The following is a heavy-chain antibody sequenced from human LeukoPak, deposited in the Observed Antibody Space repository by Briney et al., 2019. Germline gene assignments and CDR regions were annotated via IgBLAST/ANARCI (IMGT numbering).Heavy chain of an antibody. V-gene: IGHV4-30-4*01. CDR3: ARHGDYYDRKIDY. Sequence: PSETLSLTCTVSGGSINNGGYYWSWIRQHPGKGLEWIGYIYYSGSSYYNPSLRSRVTISVDTSKNQFSLKLSSVTAADTAVYYCARHGDYYDRKIDYWGQGTLVTVSS. D-gene: IGHD3-22*01. CDR2: IYYSGSS. J-gene: IGHJ4*02. CDR1: GGSINNGGYY.